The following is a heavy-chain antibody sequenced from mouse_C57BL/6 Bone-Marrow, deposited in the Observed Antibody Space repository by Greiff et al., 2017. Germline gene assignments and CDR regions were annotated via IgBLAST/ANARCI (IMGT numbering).Heavy chain of an antibody. V-gene: IGHV14-4*01. CDR3: TNYYGSNWYFDV. D-gene: IGHD1-1*01. Sequence: EVQLQQSGAELVRPGASAKLSCTASGFNIKDDYMHGLKQRPEQGLEWIGWIDPENGDTEYASKLQGKAPITADTASNTAYLQLSSLTSEDTADYYCTNYYGSNWYFDVWGTGTTVTVSS. CDR1: GFNIKDDY. J-gene: IGHJ1*03. CDR2: IDPENGDT.